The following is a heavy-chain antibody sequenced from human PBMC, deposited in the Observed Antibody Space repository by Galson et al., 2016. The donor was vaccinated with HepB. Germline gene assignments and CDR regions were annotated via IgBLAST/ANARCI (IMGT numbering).Heavy chain of an antibody. CDR2: IWHDGSIK. CDR1: GFTFSSYG. Sequence: SLRLSCAASGFTFSSYGMHWVRQAPGKGLEWVAVIWHDGSIKFYADSVKGRFTISRDNSKNTLYLRMNSLRAEETAVYYCARETGFGAHYYYGMDVWGQGTTVTVSS. D-gene: IGHD3-10*01. CDR3: ARETGFGAHYYYGMDV. J-gene: IGHJ6*02. V-gene: IGHV3-33*01.